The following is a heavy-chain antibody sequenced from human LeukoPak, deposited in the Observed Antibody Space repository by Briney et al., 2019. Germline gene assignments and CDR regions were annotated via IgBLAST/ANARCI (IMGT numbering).Heavy chain of an antibody. D-gene: IGHD3-3*01. CDR2: ISAYNGNT. J-gene: IGHJ1*01. Sequence: ASVKVSCKASGYTFTSYGISWVRQAPGQGLEWMGWISAYNGNTNYAQKLQGRVTMTTDTSTSAAYMELRSLRSDDTAVYYCARAPYDFWSMEDEYFQHWGQGTLVTVSS. CDR3: ARAPYDFWSMEDEYFQH. V-gene: IGHV1-18*01. CDR1: GYTFTSYG.